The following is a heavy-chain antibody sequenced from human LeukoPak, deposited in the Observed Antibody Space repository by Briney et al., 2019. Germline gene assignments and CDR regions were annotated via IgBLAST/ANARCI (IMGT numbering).Heavy chain of an antibody. Sequence: PGGSLRLSCAAPGFTFSSYGMSWVRQAPGKGLEWVSAISGSGGSTYYADSVKGRFTISRDNSKNTLYLQMNSLRAGDTAVYYCVLSADWLYSYYYMDVWGKGTTVTISS. CDR1: GFTFSSYG. D-gene: IGHD3-9*01. V-gene: IGHV3-23*01. CDR2: ISGSGGST. CDR3: VLSADWLYSYYYMDV. J-gene: IGHJ6*03.